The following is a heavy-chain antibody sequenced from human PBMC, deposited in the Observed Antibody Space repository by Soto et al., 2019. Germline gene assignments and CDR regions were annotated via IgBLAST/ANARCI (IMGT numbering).Heavy chain of an antibody. J-gene: IGHJ4*02. Sequence: QVQLVESGGGVVQPGRSLRLSCAASGFTFSSYAMHWVRQAPGKGLEWVAVISYDGSNKYYADSVKGRFTISRDNSKNTLYLQMNSLRAEDTAVYYCARDYDYVWGSYRNTFDYWGQGTLVTVSS. V-gene: IGHV3-30-3*01. CDR2: ISYDGSNK. D-gene: IGHD3-16*02. CDR3: ARDYDYVWGSYRNTFDY. CDR1: GFTFSSYA.